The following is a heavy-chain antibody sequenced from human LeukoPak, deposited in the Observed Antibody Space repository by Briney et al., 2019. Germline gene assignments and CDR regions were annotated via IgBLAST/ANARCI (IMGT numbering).Heavy chain of an antibody. CDR1: GYTFTSYY. CDR3: ARDVPYCGGNCHDAFDI. J-gene: IGHJ3*02. Sequence: ASVKVSCKASGYTFTSYYMHWVRQAPGLGLEWMGIIRPIADTTIYSQKFQGRVTMTRDMSTSTVYMELSSLRSEDTALYYCARDVPYCGGNCHDAFDIWGQGTKVTVSS. V-gene: IGHV1-46*01. D-gene: IGHD2-21*02. CDR2: IRPIADTT.